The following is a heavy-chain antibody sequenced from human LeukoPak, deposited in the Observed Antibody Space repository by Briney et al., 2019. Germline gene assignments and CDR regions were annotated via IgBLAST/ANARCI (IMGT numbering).Heavy chain of an antibody. V-gene: IGHV3-48*03. Sequence: PGGSLRLSCAASGFTFSSYEMNWVRQAPGKGLEWVSYISGSGSTIYYADSAKGRFTISRDNAKNSLYLQMNSLRAEDTAVYYCARAPGGEDVVTNFDYWGQGTLVTLPS. CDR2: ISGSGSTI. CDR1: GFTFSSYE. J-gene: IGHJ4*02. D-gene: IGHD1-14*01. CDR3: ARAPGGEDVVTNFDY.